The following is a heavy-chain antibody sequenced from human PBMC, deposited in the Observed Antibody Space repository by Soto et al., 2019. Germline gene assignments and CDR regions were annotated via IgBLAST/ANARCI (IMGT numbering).Heavy chain of an antibody. J-gene: IGHJ4*02. CDR1: GFHFSTTG. CDR3: TTASHCSSDACPSAE. CDR2: IGPNPSNT. Sequence: EVRLLESGGGLVQPGGSLRLSCAASGFHFSTTGILWVRQPPGAGREWVSAIGPNPSNTKYTDSVKGRFVISRDNSRNTVFLQMSALRAEDTARYYCTTASHCSSDACPSAEWGQGTLITVSS. D-gene: IGHD6-13*01. V-gene: IGHV3-23*05.